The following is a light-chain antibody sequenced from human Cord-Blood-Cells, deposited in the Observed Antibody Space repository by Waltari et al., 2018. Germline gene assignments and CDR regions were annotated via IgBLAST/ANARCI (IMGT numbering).Light chain of an antibody. Sequence: EIVITQSPATLSVSPWERATLSCSASQSVGSNLAWNQQKPGQAPRLLIYGASTRATGIPARFSGSGSGTEFTVTISSLQSEDFAVYYCQQYNNWPPLTFGGGTKVEIK. CDR2: GAS. CDR3: QQYNNWPPLT. J-gene: IGKJ4*01. V-gene: IGKV3-15*01. CDR1: QSVGSN.